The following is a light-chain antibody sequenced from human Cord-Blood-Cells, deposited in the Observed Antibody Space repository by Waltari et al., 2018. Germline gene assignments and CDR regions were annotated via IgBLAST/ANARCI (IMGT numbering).Light chain of an antibody. J-gene: IGKJ4*01. Sequence: DIVMTQSPDSLAVSLCERATIHCKSRQSVLYSSNNKNYLAWYQQKPGQPPKLLIYWASTRESGVPDRFSGSGSGTDFTLTIISLQAEDVAVYYCQQYYSTPLTFGGGTKVEIK. CDR1: QSVLYSSNNKNY. CDR2: WAS. CDR3: QQYYSTPLT. V-gene: IGKV4-1*01.